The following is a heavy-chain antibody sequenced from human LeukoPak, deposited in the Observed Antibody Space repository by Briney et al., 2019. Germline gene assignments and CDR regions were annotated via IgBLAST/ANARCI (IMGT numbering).Heavy chain of an antibody. D-gene: IGHD3-10*01. CDR1: GFTFSSYG. J-gene: IGHJ4*02. CDR2: IRYDGSNK. V-gene: IGHV3-30*02. CDR3: AKGPRAYYYGSGTYSKESYLDY. Sequence: GGPLRLSCAASGFTFSSYGMPWVRQAPGKGLEWVACIRYDGSNKKYVASVKGRFTISRDNSKNTLYLQMNSLRAEDTAVYYRAKGPRAYYYGSGTYSKESYLDYWGQGTLVTVSS.